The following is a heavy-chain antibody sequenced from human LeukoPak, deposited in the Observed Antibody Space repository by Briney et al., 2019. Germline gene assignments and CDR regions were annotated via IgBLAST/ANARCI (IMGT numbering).Heavy chain of an antibody. J-gene: IGHJ6*02. CDR3: ARRRPDYGMDI. CDR2: IYYSGST. Sequence: KSSETLSLTCTVSGGSISSYYWSWLRQPPGKGLEWIGYIYYSGSTNYNPSLKSRVTISVDTSKNQFSLKLISVTAADTAVYYCARRRPDYGMDIWGRGTTVTVSS. CDR1: GGSISSYY. V-gene: IGHV4-59*01.